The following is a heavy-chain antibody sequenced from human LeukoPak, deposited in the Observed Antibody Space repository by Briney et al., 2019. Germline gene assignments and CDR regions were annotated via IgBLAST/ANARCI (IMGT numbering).Heavy chain of an antibody. Sequence: GGSLRLSCAASGFTFSSYWMHWVRQAPGKGLEWVSSISSSSSYIYYADSVKGRFTISRDNAKNSLYLQMNSLRAEDTAVYYCARAVASSKAAARALSYWGQGTLVTVSS. J-gene: IGHJ4*02. CDR3: ARAVASSKAAARALSY. V-gene: IGHV3-21*01. CDR2: ISSSSSYI. D-gene: IGHD6-13*01. CDR1: GFTFSSYW.